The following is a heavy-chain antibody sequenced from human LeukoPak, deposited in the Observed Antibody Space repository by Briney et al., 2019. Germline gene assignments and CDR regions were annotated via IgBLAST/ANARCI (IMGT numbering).Heavy chain of an antibody. J-gene: IGHJ5*01. V-gene: IGHV4-59*12. Sequence: PSETLSLTCTVSGGSISDYYWSWIRQPPGKGLEWIAYIYYIGNSNYNPSLKSRVTISVDTSKNQFSLKLRSVTAADTAIYYCATKGSAWSNWFDSWGQGTLVTASS. CDR3: ATKGSAWSNWFDS. CDR1: GGSISDYY. CDR2: IYYIGNS. D-gene: IGHD6-19*01.